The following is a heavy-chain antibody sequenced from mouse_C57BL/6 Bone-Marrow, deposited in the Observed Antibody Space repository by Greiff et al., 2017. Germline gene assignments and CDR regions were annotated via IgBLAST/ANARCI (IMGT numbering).Heavy chain of an antibody. V-gene: IGHV1-54*01. J-gene: IGHJ1*03. CDR3: ARSRGIYWYFDV. CDR2: INPGSGGT. CDR1: GYAFTNYL. Sequence: VQLQQSGAELVRPGTSVKVSCKASGYAFTNYLIEWVKQRPGQGLEWIGVINPGSGGTNYNEKFKGKATLTADKSSSTAYMQLSSLTSEDSAVYFCARSRGIYWYFDVWGTGTTVTVSS.